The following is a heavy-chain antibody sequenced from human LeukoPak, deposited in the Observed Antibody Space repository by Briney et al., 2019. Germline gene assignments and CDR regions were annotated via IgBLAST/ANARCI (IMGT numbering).Heavy chain of an antibody. CDR1: GYTFTSYG. CDR2: ISAYNGNT. D-gene: IGHD6-13*01. J-gene: IGHJ3*02. Sequence: ASVKVSCKASGYTFTSYGISWVRQAPGQGLEWMGWISAYNGNTNYAQKLQGRVTMTTDTSTSTAYMELRSLRSDDTAVYYCARGASPSSSWAPGAFDIWGQGTMVTVSS. CDR3: ARGASPSSSWAPGAFDI. V-gene: IGHV1-18*01.